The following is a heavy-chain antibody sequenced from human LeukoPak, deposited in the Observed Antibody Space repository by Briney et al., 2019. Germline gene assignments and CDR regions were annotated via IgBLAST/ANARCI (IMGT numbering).Heavy chain of an antibody. D-gene: IGHD2-2*01. CDR1: GVTLRNYA. CDR3: AKDRDCSSTGCYVFAN. J-gene: IGHJ4*02. Sequence: PGGSLRLSCAASGVTLRNYAMTWVRQAPGKGLQWVSVISGEGESTYSADSVRGRFTISRDNSKNTMYLQMNNLRAEDTAIYYCAKDRDCSSTGCYVFANWGQGTLVTVSS. CDR2: ISGEGEST. V-gene: IGHV3-23*01.